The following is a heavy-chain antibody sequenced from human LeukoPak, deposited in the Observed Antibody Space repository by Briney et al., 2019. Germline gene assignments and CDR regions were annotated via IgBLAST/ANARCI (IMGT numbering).Heavy chain of an antibody. V-gene: IGHV1-2*02. Sequence: ASVKVSCKASGYTFTGYYMHWVRQAPGQGLEWMGWINPNSGGTNYAQKFQGRVTMTRDTSICTAYMELSRLRSDDTAVYYCARVLGIAVAGAGYWGQGTLVTVSS. D-gene: IGHD6-19*01. CDR3: ARVLGIAVAGAGY. CDR1: GYTFTGYY. J-gene: IGHJ4*02. CDR2: INPNSGGT.